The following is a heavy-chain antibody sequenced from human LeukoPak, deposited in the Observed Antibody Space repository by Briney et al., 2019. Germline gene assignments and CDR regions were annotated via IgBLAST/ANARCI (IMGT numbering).Heavy chain of an antibody. J-gene: IGHJ4*02. Sequence: GGSLRLSCAASRFTFSTYAMSWVRQAAGKGLEWVSSISGGGGSTYHADSVKGRFTIYRDNSKKTLYLQMNSLRAEDTAVYYCAKGVNHYDTSGYYPYYFDYWGQGTLVTVSS. D-gene: IGHD3-22*01. CDR1: RFTFSTYA. V-gene: IGHV3-23*01. CDR2: ISGGGGST. CDR3: AKGVNHYDTSGYYPYYFDY.